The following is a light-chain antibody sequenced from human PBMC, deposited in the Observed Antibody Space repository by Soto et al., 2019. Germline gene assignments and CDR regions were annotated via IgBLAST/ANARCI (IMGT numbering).Light chain of an antibody. J-gene: IGKJ5*01. CDR1: QSLLYNNTYNY. Sequence: EILMTQSPLTLPVTPGEPASISCRSSQSLLYNNTYNYLHLYVQKPVQSPQLLISFGSNRAPGVPDRFSGSGSGTDFTLKINRVEAEDVGTYYCIQALHSLTFGQGTRLEIK. V-gene: IGKV2-28*01. CDR3: IQALHSLT. CDR2: FGS.